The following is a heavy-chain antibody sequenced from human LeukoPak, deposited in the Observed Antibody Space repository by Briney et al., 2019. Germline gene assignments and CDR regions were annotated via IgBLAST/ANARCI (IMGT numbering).Heavy chain of an antibody. D-gene: IGHD2-2*01. CDR2: FDPEDGET. Sequence: ASVKVSCKVSGYTLTELSMHWVRQAPGKGLVWMGGFDPEDGETIYAQKFQGRVTMTEDTSTDTAYMELSSLRSEDTAVYYCATERLLDIVVVPAAMGVWFDPWGQGTLVTVSS. J-gene: IGHJ5*02. CDR3: ATERLLDIVVVPAAMGVWFDP. V-gene: IGHV1-24*01. CDR1: GYTLTELS.